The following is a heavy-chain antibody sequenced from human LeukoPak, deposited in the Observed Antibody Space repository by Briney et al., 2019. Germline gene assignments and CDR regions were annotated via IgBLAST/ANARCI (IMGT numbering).Heavy chain of an antibody. CDR2: IYYSGST. V-gene: IGHV4-59*01. J-gene: IGHJ3*02. CDR3: ARQYYYAVDAFDI. CDR1: GGSISSYY. Sequence: PSETLSLTCTVSGGSISSYYWSWIRQPPGKGLEWIGYIYYSGSTNYNPSLKSRVTISVDTSKNQFSLKLSSVTAADTAVYYCARQYYYAVDAFDIWGQGTMVTVSS. D-gene: IGHD3-10*01.